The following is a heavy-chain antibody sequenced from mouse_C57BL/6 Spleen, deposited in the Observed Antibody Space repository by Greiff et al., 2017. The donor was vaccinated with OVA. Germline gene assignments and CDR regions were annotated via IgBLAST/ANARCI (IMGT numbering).Heavy chain of an antibody. Sequence: EVMLEESGAGLVKPGGSLKLSCAASGFTFSSYAMSWVRQTPEKRLEWVAYISTCGDYTYYDDTVKGRFTISRDNARNTLYLQMSSLKSDDTAMYSCTRDGYYGAYWGQGTLVTVSA. CDR2: ISTCGDYT. CDR1: GFTFSSYA. J-gene: IGHJ3*01. D-gene: IGHD2-3*01. CDR3: TRDGYYGAY. V-gene: IGHV5-9-1*02.